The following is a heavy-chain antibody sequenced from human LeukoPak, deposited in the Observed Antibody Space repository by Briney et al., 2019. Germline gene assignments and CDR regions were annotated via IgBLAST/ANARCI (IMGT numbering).Heavy chain of an antibody. CDR3: ASSGAVVAVAGTPFDY. J-gene: IGHJ4*02. CDR1: GGSISSSSYY. Sequence: SETLSLTCTVSGGSISSSSYYWGWIRQPPGKGLEWIGTIYYSGSTYYNPSLKSRVTMSVDTSKNQFSLKLSSVTAADTAVYYCASSGAVVAVAGTPFDYWGQGTLVTVSS. D-gene: IGHD6-19*01. V-gene: IGHV4-39*07. CDR2: IYYSGST.